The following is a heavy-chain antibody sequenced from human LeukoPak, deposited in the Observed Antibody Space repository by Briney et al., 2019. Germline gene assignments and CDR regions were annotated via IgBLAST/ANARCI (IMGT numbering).Heavy chain of an antibody. CDR3: ARVDYYDSSGSPQLYYFDY. J-gene: IGHJ4*02. CDR2: INPSGGST. Sequence: ASVKVSCKASGYTFTSYYMHWVRQAPGQGLEWMGIINPSGGSTSYAQKFQGRVTMTRDTSTSTVYMELSSLRSEDTAVYYCARVDYYDSSGSPQLYYFDYWGQGTLVTVSS. CDR1: GYTFTSYY. D-gene: IGHD3-22*01. V-gene: IGHV1-46*01.